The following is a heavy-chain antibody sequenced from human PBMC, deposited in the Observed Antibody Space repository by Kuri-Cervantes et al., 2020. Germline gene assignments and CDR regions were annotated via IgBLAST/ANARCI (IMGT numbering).Heavy chain of an antibody. D-gene: IGHD3-22*01. CDR3: VNSGYHWAFDY. V-gene: IGHV1-46*01. Sequence: ASVKVSCKASGGTFSSYAISWLRQAPGQGLEWMGVISPHGQTPSKVQKFQGRVTMTSDTSTSTVYMELRNLRSEDTALYYCVNSGYHWAFDYWGQGTLVTVSS. CDR1: GGTFSSYA. CDR2: ISPHGQTP. J-gene: IGHJ4*02.